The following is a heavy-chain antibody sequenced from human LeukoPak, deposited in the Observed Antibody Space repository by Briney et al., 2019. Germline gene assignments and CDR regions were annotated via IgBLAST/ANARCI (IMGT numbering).Heavy chain of an antibody. D-gene: IGHD2-8*01. CDR2: INSDGIST. CDR3: ARDLNGHYLNY. J-gene: IGHJ4*02. Sequence: GGSLRLSCAASGFTFSSYWMHWVRQAPGKGLVWVSRINSDGISTSYADSVKGRFTVSRDNAKNTLYVQMNSLRAEDTAVYYSARDLNGHYLNYWGQGTLVTVSS. CDR1: GFTFSSYW. V-gene: IGHV3-74*01.